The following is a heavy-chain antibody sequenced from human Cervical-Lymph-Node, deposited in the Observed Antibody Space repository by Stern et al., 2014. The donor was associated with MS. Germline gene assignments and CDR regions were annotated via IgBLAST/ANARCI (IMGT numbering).Heavy chain of an antibody. CDR1: GYTFSHYA. V-gene: IGHV7-4-1*02. J-gene: IGHJ3*02. Sequence: QLVQSGSELKKPGASVKVSCKASGYTFSHYALNWVRQAPGQGLEWMGWIRTDTGNPTYAQGFTGRFVFSLDSSVSTAYLQISSLKAEDTAVYYCARESGESSTHDAFDIWGQGTMVTVSS. D-gene: IGHD2-2*01. CDR3: ARESGESSTHDAFDI. CDR2: IRTDTGNP.